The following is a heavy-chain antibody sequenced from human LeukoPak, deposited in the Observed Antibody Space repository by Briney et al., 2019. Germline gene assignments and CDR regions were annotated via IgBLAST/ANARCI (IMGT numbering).Heavy chain of an antibody. CDR2: TSSDLNVK. CDR3: AREGYYGSGSPPSLYFDY. D-gene: IGHD3-10*01. J-gene: IGHJ4*02. CDR1: GFTFRNYV. V-gene: IGHV3-30-3*01. Sequence: GGSLRLSCAASGFTFRNYVIHWVRQAPGKGLEWVAVTSSDLNVKLYADSVKGRFTISRDNSRNTLYLQMNSLRPEDTAIYYCAREGYYGSGSPPSLYFDYWGQGTLVTVSS.